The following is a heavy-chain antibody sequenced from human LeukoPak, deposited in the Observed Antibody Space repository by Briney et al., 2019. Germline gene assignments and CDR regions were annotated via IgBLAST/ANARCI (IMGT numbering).Heavy chain of an antibody. J-gene: IGHJ4*02. CDR1: GGSFSGYY. Sequence: SETLSLTCAVYGGSFSGYYWSWIRQPPGKGLEWIGEINHSGSTNYNPSLKSRVTISVDTSKNQFSLKLRSVTAADTALYYCARDRDSNTWSSPLTNWGQGTLVTVSS. D-gene: IGHD6-13*01. CDR3: ARDRDSNTWSSPLTN. CDR2: INHSGST. V-gene: IGHV4-34*01.